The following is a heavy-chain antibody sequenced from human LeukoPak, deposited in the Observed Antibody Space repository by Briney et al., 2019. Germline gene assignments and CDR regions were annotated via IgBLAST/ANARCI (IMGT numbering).Heavy chain of an antibody. V-gene: IGHV4-39*01. CDR3: ACLGVAVASLAFDI. Sequence: GSLRLSCAASGFTFSSFWMTWVRQPPGKGLEWIGSIYYSGSTYYNPSLKSRVTISVDTSKNQFSLKLSSVTAADTAVYYCACLGVAVASLAFDIWGQGTMVTVSS. CDR1: GFTFSSFW. D-gene: IGHD6-19*01. J-gene: IGHJ3*02. CDR2: IYYSGST.